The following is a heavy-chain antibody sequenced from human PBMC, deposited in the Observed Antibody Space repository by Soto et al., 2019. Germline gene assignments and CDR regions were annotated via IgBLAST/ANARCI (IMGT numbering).Heavy chain of an antibody. Sequence: SETLSLTCTVSGGSVTSGSYYWSWIRQPPGKGLEWIGYIYYSGSTNYNPSLKSRVTISVDTSKNQFSLKLSSVTAADTAVYCFARVEYCSGGSCYSFGSGWFDPWGQGTLVTVSS. V-gene: IGHV4-61*01. J-gene: IGHJ5*02. CDR2: IYYSGST. CDR3: ARVEYCSGGSCYSFGSGWFDP. CDR1: GGSVTSGSYY. D-gene: IGHD2-15*01.